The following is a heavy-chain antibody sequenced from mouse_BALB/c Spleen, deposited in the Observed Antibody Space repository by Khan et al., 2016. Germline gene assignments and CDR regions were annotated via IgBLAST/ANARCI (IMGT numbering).Heavy chain of an antibody. Sequence: VQLQQSGPELVKPGASVKISCKASGYTFTDYNMHWVKQSHGKSLEWIGYIYPYNGDSGCNQKFKSKATLTVDNSSSTAYMELRSLTSEDSAVYSCARSGGWLFDYWGQGTTLTVSS. J-gene: IGHJ2*01. V-gene: IGHV1S29*02. D-gene: IGHD2-3*01. CDR1: GYTFTDYN. CDR2: IYPYNGDS. CDR3: ARSGGWLFDY.